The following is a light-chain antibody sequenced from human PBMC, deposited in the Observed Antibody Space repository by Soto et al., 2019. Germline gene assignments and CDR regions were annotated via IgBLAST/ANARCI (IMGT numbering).Light chain of an antibody. Sequence: EIVMTQSPATLSVSPGERATLSCRASQSVSSNLAWYQQKPGQAPRLLIYGASTRATGIPARFSGSGSGTEFTLTIRSLQSEDFAVYYCQQYNKFPSLAFGGGTKVEIK. V-gene: IGKV3-15*01. CDR3: QQYNKFPSLA. CDR1: QSVSSN. CDR2: GAS. J-gene: IGKJ4*01.